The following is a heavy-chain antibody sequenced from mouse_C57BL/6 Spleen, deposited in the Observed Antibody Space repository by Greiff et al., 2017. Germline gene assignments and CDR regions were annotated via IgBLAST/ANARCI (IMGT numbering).Heavy chain of an antibody. CDR3: ARVNYGSSYDDY. CDR1: GYTFTSYW. D-gene: IGHD1-1*01. Sequence: QVQLQQPGAELVKPGASVKLSCKASGYTFTSYWMHWVKQRPGQGLEWIGMIHPNSGSTNYNEKFKSKATLTVDKSSSTAYMQLSSLTSEDSAVYYCARVNYGSSYDDYWGQGTTLTVSS. J-gene: IGHJ2*01. CDR2: IHPNSGST. V-gene: IGHV1-64*01.